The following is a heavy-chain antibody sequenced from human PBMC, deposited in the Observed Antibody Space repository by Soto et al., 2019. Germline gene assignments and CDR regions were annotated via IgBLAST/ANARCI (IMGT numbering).Heavy chain of an antibody. Sequence: PGGSLRLSCAAPGLTFSSYSMNWVRQAPGKGLEWVSSISSSSSYIYYADSVKGRFTISRDNAKNSLYLQMNSLRAEDTAVYYCARDSSSSFYYYYGMDVWGQGTTVTVSS. CDR1: GLTFSSYS. J-gene: IGHJ6*02. CDR3: ARDSSSSFYYYYGMDV. CDR2: ISSSSSYI. D-gene: IGHD6-13*01. V-gene: IGHV3-21*01.